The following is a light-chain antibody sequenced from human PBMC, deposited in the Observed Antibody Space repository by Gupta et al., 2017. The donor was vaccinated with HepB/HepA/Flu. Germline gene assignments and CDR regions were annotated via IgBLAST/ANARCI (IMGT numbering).Light chain of an antibody. CDR2: DVS. Sequence: QSALTQPASVSGSPGQSITISSTGTSSDVGGYNYVSWYQQHPGKAPKLMIYDVSNRPAGVSNRFSGSKSGNTASLTISGLQAEDEADYYCSSYTSSRGVFGGGTKLTVL. CDR1: SSDVGGYNY. V-gene: IGLV2-14*01. CDR3: SSYTSSRGV. J-gene: IGLJ3*02.